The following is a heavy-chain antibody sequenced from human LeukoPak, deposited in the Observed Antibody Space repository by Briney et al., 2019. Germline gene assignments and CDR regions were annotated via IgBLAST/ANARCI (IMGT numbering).Heavy chain of an antibody. D-gene: IGHD2-8*01. V-gene: IGHV1-8*03. CDR3: ARGVPLGYCTYGVCYPPYYFDY. Sequence: ASVKVSCKASGYTFTSYDINWVRQATGQGLEWMGWVNPRSGDAGYLQKFQGRLTITRDSSIDTAYMDLSGLSSGDTAVYYCARGVPLGYCTYGVCYPPYYFDYWGQGTLVTAS. J-gene: IGHJ4*02. CDR1: GYTFTSYD. CDR2: VNPRSGDA.